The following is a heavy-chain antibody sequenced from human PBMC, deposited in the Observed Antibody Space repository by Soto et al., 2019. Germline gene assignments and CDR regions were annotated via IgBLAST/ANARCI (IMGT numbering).Heavy chain of an antibody. CDR1: GFTFSSYA. CDR2: ISHDGSNK. D-gene: IGHD5-18*01. V-gene: IGHV3-30*03. CDR3: ARNTGYSYGFPFDY. J-gene: IGHJ4*02. Sequence: QVQLVESGGGVVQPGRSLRLSCAASGFTFSSYAMHWVRQAPGKGLAWVAIISHDGSNKYYADSVEGRFTISRDNSKNTLYLQMNSLRAEDTAVYYCARNTGYSYGFPFDYVGQGTLVTVSS.